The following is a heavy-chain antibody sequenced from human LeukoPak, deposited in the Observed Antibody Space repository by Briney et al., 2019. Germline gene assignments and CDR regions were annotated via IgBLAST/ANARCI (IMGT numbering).Heavy chain of an antibody. J-gene: IGHJ4*02. CDR1: GGSISSGSYY. D-gene: IGHD6-13*01. CDR3: ARGYGTEQQLVK. Sequence: SETLSLTCTVSGGSISSGSYYWSWIRQPAGKGLEWIGRIYTSGSTNYTPSLKSRVTISVDPSKNQFSLKLSSVTAADTAVYYCARGYGTEQQLVKWGQGTLVTVSS. V-gene: IGHV4-61*02. CDR2: IYTSGST.